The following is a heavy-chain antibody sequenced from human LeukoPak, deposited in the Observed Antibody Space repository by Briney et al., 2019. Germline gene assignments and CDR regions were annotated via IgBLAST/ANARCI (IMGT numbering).Heavy chain of an antibody. CDR3: ARGPPLYYYYYYGMDV. CDR2: INPNSGGT. Sequence: ASVKVSCKASGYTVTGYYMHWVRQAPGQGLEWMGWINPNSGGTNYAQKFQGRVTMTRDTSISTAYMELSRLRSDDTAVYYCARGPPLYYYYYYGMDVWGQGTTVTVSS. CDR1: GYTVTGYY. V-gene: IGHV1-2*02. J-gene: IGHJ6*02.